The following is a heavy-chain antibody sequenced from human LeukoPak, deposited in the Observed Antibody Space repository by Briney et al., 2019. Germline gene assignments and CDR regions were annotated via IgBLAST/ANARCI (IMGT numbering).Heavy chain of an antibody. D-gene: IGHD2-2*01. Sequence: SVKVSCKASGGTFSSYAISWVRQAPGQGLEWMGGIIPIFGTANYAQKFQGRVTITTDESTSTAYMELSGLRSEDTAVYYCARASIVVVPAAIYYGDYYYYMDVWGKGTTVTVSS. V-gene: IGHV1-69*05. J-gene: IGHJ6*03. CDR2: IIPIFGTA. CDR3: ARASIVVVPAAIYYGDYYYYMDV. CDR1: GGTFSSYA.